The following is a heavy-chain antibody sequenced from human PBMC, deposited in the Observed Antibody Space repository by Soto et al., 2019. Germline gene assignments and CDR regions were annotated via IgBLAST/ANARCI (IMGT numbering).Heavy chain of an antibody. J-gene: IGHJ4*02. D-gene: IGHD2-21*02. CDR1: GYTFTGYY. CDR2: INPNSGGT. CDR3: ARGGHRTVTAFAY. Sequence: GASVKVSCKASGYTFTGYYMHWVRQAPGQGLEWMGWINPNSGGTNYAQKFQGWVTMTRDTSISTASMELSRLRSDDTAVYYCARGGHRTVTAFAYWGQGALVTISS. V-gene: IGHV1-2*04.